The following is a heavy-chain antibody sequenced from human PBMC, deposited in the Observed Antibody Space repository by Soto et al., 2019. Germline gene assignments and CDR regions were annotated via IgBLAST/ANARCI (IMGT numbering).Heavy chain of an antibody. CDR3: ATSFMITFGGIISYGMDV. Sequence: EVQLVETGGGLIQPGGSLRLSCAASGFTVSSNYMSWVRQAPGKGLEWVSVIYSGGSTYYADSVKGRFTISRDNSKNTLYLQMNSLRAEDTAVYYYATSFMITFGGIISYGMDVWGQGTTVTVSS. CDR2: IYSGGST. J-gene: IGHJ6*02. D-gene: IGHD3-16*01. V-gene: IGHV3-53*02. CDR1: GFTVSSNY.